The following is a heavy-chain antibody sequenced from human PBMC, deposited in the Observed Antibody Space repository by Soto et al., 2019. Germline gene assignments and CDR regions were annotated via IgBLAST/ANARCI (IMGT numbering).Heavy chain of an antibody. CDR1: GGSISSSSYY. CDR3: ARGRPGIAGVDP. J-gene: IGHJ5*02. CDR2: IYYSGST. D-gene: IGHD6-13*01. Sequence: SETLSLTCTVSGGSISSSSYYWGWIRQPPGKGLEWMGGIYYSGSTYFNPSLKGRVTISVDTSKNQFSLKLSSVTAADTAVYYCARGRPGIAGVDPWGQGTLVTVSS. V-gene: IGHV4-39*01.